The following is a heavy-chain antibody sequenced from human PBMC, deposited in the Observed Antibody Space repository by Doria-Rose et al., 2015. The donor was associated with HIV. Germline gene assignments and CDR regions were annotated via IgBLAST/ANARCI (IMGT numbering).Heavy chain of an antibody. Sequence: VQLVESGGGLVQPGRSLRLSCVGSGFSFESYAMHWVRLAPGKGLEWVAGISWDSGVKGNADSVEGRFTIARDNAKKSVYLEMRSLRPEDTAFYYCAKAPIIRPKYYFYMDVWGKGTSVTVSS. D-gene: IGHD3-3*02. V-gene: IGHV3-9*01. J-gene: IGHJ6*03. CDR2: ISWDSGVK. CDR1: GFSFESYA. CDR3: AKAPIIRPKYYFYMDV.